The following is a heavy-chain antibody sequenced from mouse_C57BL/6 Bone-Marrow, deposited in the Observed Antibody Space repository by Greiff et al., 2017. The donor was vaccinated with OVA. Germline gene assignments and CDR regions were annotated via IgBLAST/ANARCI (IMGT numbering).Heavy chain of an antibody. J-gene: IGHJ3*01. CDR2: ISYDGSN. V-gene: IGHV3-6*01. CDR3: ARESDGYPAY. D-gene: IGHD2-3*01. CDR1: GYSITSGYY. Sequence: EVKLEESGPGLVKPSQSLSLTCSVTGYSITSGYYWNWIRQFPGNKLEWMGYISYDGSNNYNPSLKNRISITRDTSKNQFFLKLNSVTTEDTATYYCARESDGYPAYWGQGTLVTVSA.